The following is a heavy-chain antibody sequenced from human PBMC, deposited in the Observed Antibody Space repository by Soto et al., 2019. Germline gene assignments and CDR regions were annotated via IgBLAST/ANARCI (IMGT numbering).Heavy chain of an antibody. CDR3: TTDPGDYEDF. V-gene: IGHV3-15*01. CDR2: IKNKADGGTT. D-gene: IGHD4-17*01. J-gene: IGHJ4*02. CDR1: GITFTNAW. Sequence: EVQLVESGGDLVKPGGCLRLSCAASGITFTNAWMSWVRQAPGKGLEWVGLIKNKADGGTTDYAAIVKGRFTISRDYSKNTLYLQMNSLETEDTAVYYCTTDPGDYEDFWGQGTLVTVSS.